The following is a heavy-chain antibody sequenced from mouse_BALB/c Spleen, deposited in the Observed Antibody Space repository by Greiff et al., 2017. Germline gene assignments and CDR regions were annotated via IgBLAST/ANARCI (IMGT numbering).Heavy chain of an antibody. CDR1: GYTFTSYW. CDR3: TRWDDASFAY. J-gene: IGHJ3*01. CDR2: IYPSDSYT. Sequence: QVQLQQPGAELVRPGASVKLSCKASGYTFTSYWINWVKQRPGQGLEWIGNIYPSDSYTNYNQKFKDKATLTVDKSSSTAYMQLSSPTSEDSAVYYCTRWDDASFAYWGQGTLVTVSA. D-gene: IGHD2-3*01. V-gene: IGHV1-69*02.